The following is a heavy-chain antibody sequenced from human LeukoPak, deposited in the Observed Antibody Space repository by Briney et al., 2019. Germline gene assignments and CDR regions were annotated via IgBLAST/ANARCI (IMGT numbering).Heavy chain of an antibody. Sequence: YPSETLSLTCAVYGGSFSGYYWSWIRQPPGKGLEWIGEINHSGSTNYNPSFKSRVTISVDTSKNQFSLKLSSVTAADTAVYYCARVPSSRAPFDYWGQGTLVTVSS. CDR3: ARVPSSRAPFDY. J-gene: IGHJ4*02. D-gene: IGHD2-2*01. V-gene: IGHV4-34*01. CDR2: INHSGST. CDR1: GGSFSGYY.